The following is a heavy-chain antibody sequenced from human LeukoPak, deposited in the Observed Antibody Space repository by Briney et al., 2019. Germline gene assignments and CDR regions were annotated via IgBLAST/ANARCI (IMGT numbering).Heavy chain of an antibody. CDR3: ARGILDCSSTSCYSNYDAFDI. Sequence: PGGSLRLSCAASGFTFDSYWMTWVRQAPGKGLEWVANIKQDGSEKYYVDSMKGRFTIYRDNAKNSLYLQMNSLRAEDTAVYFCARGILDCSSTSCYSNYDAFDIWGQGTMVSVSS. CDR2: IKQDGSEK. CDR1: GFTFDSYW. J-gene: IGHJ3*02. V-gene: IGHV3-7*05. D-gene: IGHD2-2*01.